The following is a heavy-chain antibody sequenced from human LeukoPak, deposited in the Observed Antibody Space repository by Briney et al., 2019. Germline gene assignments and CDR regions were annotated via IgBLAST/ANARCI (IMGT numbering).Heavy chain of an antibody. CDR1: GGSFSGYY. J-gene: IGHJ4*02. Sequence: SETLSLTCAVYGGSFSGYYWSWIRQPPGKGLEWIGYIYYSGSTNYNPSLKSRVTISVDTSKNQFSLKLSSVTAADTAVYYCARGVTIFGVFSFNYGGQGPLVTVS. CDR2: IYYSGST. V-gene: IGHV4-59*01. CDR3: ARGVTIFGVFSFNY. D-gene: IGHD3-3*01.